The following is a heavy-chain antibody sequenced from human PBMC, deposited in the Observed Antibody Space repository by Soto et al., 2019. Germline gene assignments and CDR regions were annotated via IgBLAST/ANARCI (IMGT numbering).Heavy chain of an antibody. D-gene: IGHD1-1*01. CDR1: GYTFTSYG. V-gene: IGHV1-18*04. J-gene: IGHJ2*01. Sequence: QGPLVQSGAEVGKPGASVKVSCKASGYTFTSYGITWVRQAPGQGLEWMGWISPFSGNTKYAEKFNDRVTLTADTSTSTAYMELRSLRSDDTAVYYCARENDYDGNFWYFDLWGRGTLVSVSS. CDR2: ISPFSGNT. CDR3: ARENDYDGNFWYFDL.